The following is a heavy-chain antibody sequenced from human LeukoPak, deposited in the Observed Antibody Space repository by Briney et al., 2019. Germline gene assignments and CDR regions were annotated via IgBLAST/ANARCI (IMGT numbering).Heavy chain of an antibody. CDR3: ARGRPKYYYGSGSYYTDYYYGMDV. CDR1: GGSFSGYY. Sequence: SETLSLTCAVYGGSFSGYYWSWIRQPPGKGPEWIGEINHSGSTNYNPSLKSRVTISVDTSKNQFSLKLSSVTAADTAVYYCARGRPKYYYGSGSYYTDYYYGMDVWGQGTTVTVSS. V-gene: IGHV4-34*01. CDR2: INHSGST. J-gene: IGHJ6*02. D-gene: IGHD3-10*01.